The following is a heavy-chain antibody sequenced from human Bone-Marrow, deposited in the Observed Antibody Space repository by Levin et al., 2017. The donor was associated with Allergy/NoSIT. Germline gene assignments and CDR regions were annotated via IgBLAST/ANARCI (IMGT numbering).Heavy chain of an antibody. Sequence: SETLSLTCTVSGYSIGSSHYWGWMRQPPGKGLEYIGSIHHSGSTTSNPALKNRVTISIDPSKNQFFLKVNSVTATDTAVYYCAGDRNNHYHKKYWGQGTLVTVSS. CDR2: IHHSGST. V-gene: IGHV4-38-2*02. CDR1: GYSIGSSHY. D-gene: IGHD1/OR15-1a*01. J-gene: IGHJ4*02. CDR3: AGDRNNHYHKKY.